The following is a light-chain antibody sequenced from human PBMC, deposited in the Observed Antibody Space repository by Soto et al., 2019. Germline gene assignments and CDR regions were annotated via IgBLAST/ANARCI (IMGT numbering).Light chain of an antibody. CDR3: MQALQSPRT. CDR1: QSLLHSSGYNY. V-gene: IGKV2-28*01. J-gene: IGKJ1*01. Sequence: DIVMTQSPLSLPVTPGEPASISCRSSQSLLHSSGYNYLDWYLQKPGQSPQLLIYLGSNRSSGVPDRFSGSGSGTDLTLKISRVEAEDVGVYYYMQALQSPRTFGQGTKVEIK. CDR2: LGS.